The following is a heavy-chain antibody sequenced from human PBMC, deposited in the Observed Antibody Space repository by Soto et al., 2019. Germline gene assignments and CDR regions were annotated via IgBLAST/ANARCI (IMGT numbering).Heavy chain of an antibody. D-gene: IGHD3-3*01. CDR2: IYDSGST. CDR3: ARLTIFGAVRHYYYDMDV. Sequence: SETLSLTCAVSGGSIGSGDYSWTWIRQPPGKGLEWIGYIYDSGSTYYNPSLRSRVSVSVDTSKNQFSLKVSSVTAADTAVYYCARLTIFGAVRHYYYDMDVWGQGTTVAVSS. V-gene: IGHV4-30-4*01. CDR1: GGSIGSGDYS. J-gene: IGHJ6*02.